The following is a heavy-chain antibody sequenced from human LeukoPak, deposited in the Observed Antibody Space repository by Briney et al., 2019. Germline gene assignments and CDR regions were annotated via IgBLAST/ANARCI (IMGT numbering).Heavy chain of an antibody. CDR3: ARHSGDLRFLEWLLDY. Sequence: GGSLRLSCAASGFTFSSYGMHWVRQAPGKGLEWVAFIRYDGSNKYYADSVKGRFTISRDNSKNTLYLQMNSLRAEDTAVYYCARHSGDLRFLEWLLDYWGQGTLVTVSS. CDR2: IRYDGSNK. CDR1: GFTFSSYG. D-gene: IGHD3-3*01. J-gene: IGHJ4*02. V-gene: IGHV3-30*02.